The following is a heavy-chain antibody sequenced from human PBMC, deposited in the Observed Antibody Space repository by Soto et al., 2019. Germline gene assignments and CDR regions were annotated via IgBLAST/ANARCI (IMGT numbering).Heavy chain of an antibody. J-gene: IGHJ4*02. V-gene: IGHV3-23*01. Sequence: PRVSLRLSCEASGFTLRNYAMTWVRQAPGNGLEWVSLISANDVGTYYAESVKTRFTISTDQSRNTVYLQMDSLRADDTAIYYCAKDKNDYNWDNRPTFDYWGQGTLVTVSS. CDR1: GFTLRNYA. CDR3: AKDKNDYNWDNRPTFDY. CDR2: ISANDVGT. D-gene: IGHD1-20*01.